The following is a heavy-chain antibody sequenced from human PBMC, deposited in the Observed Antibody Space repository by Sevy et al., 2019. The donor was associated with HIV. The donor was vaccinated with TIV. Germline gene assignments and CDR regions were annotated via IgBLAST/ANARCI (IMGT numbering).Heavy chain of an antibody. CDR2: ISYDGSNK. D-gene: IGHD4-4*01. CDR1: GFTFSSYA. Sequence: GGSLRLSCAASGFTFSSYAMHWVRQAPGKGLEWVAVISYDGSNKYYADSVKGRFTISRDNSKKTLYLQMNSLRAEDTAVYYCARVRGYSNFRGWFDPWGQGTLVTVSS. V-gene: IGHV3-30-3*01. CDR3: ARVRGYSNFRGWFDP. J-gene: IGHJ5*02.